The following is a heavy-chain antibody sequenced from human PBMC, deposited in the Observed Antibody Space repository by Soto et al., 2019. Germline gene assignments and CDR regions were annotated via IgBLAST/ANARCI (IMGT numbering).Heavy chain of an antibody. CDR1: GFTFSAYV. CDR2: ISGTSPST. CDR3: ATRIFGVEY. V-gene: IGHV3-23*01. Sequence: EVQLLESGGGLVQPGGSLRLSCAASGFTFSAYVMRWVRQAPGKGLEWVSAISGTSPSTYYADSVQGRFSISTDSSRKTRFLQMNTLRAEDTAVYFCATRIFGVEYWGQGTLVTVSS. J-gene: IGHJ4*02. D-gene: IGHD3-3*01.